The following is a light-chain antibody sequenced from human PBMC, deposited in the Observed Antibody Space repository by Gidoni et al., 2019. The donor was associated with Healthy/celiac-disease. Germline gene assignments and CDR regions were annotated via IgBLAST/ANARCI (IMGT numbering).Light chain of an antibody. V-gene: IGKV3-20*01. CDR1: QSVSSSY. J-gene: IGKJ2*01. CDR3: QQYGSSHT. Sequence: DIVFTQSPGTLSLSPGERATLSCRASQSVSSSYLAWYQQKPGQAPRLLIYGASSRATGIPDRFSGSGSETDFTLTISRLEPEDFAVYYCQQYGSSHTFGQGTKLEIK. CDR2: GAS.